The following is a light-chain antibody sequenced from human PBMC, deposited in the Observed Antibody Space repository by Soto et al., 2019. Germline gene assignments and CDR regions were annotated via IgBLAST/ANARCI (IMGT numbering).Light chain of an antibody. V-gene: IGKV1-9*01. CDR1: QGINNY. CDR3: QQLTSNPLT. CDR2: AAS. J-gene: IGKJ4*01. Sequence: DIRLTQSRSFLSASVGDRVTSSCRASQGINNYLAWYQQKPGKAPNLLIYAASTLQGGVPSRFSGSGSGTDFTLTISSLQPEDFATYYCQQLTSNPLTFGGGTKVEIK.